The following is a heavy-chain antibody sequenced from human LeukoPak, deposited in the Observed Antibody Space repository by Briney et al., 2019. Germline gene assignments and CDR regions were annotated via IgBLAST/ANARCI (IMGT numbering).Heavy chain of an antibody. Sequence: GGSLRLSCAASGFTFSSYAMSWVRQAPGKGLEWVGRIKSKADGGTTDHAAPVKGRFTISRDDSKDTLYLQMNSLKTEDTAVYYCTTVGLYNILTGYYHDSFDMWGQGTMVTVSS. J-gene: IGHJ3*02. CDR3: TTVGLYNILTGYYHDSFDM. CDR1: GFTFSSYA. D-gene: IGHD3-9*01. V-gene: IGHV3-15*01. CDR2: IKSKADGGTT.